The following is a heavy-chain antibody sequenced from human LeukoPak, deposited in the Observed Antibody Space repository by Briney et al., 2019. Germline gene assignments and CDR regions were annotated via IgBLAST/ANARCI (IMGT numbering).Heavy chain of an antibody. CDR3: TTRYSSSFLETQYYYYYMDV. J-gene: IGHJ6*03. Sequence: PGGSLRLSCAASGFTFSNAWMSWVRHAPGKGLEWVGRIKSKTDGGTTDYAAPVKGRFTISRDDSKNTLYLQMNSLKTEDTAVYYCTTRYSSSFLETQYYYYYMDVWGKGTTVTVSS. D-gene: IGHD6-6*01. CDR1: GFTFSNAW. V-gene: IGHV3-15*01. CDR2: IKSKTDGGTT.